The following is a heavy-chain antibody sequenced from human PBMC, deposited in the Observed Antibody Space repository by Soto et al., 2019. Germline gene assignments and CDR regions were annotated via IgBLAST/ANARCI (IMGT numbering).Heavy chain of an antibody. CDR2: ISGSGGKT. V-gene: IGHV3-23*01. Sequence: GGSLRLSCAASGFTFSSYAMSWVRQAPGKGLEWVSGISGSGGKTYYADSVKGRFTISRDNSKNTLYLQMNSLRADDTAVYYCARGAAAGPGPSFGDWGQGTLVTVSS. CDR1: GFTFSSYA. D-gene: IGHD6-13*01. CDR3: ARGAAAGPGPSFGD. J-gene: IGHJ4*02.